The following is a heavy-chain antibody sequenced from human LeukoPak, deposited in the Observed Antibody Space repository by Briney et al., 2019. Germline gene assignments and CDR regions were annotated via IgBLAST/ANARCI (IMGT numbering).Heavy chain of an antibody. CDR1: GFTFDDYA. V-gene: IGHV3-9*03. J-gene: IGHJ6*03. CDR3: ARGSYYMDV. CDR2: ISWNSGSI. Sequence: PGGSLRLSCAASGFTFDDYAMHWVRQAPGKGLEWVSGISWNSGSIGYADSVKGRFTISRDNAKNSLYLQMNSLRAEDMALYYCARGSYYMDVWGKGTTVTVSS.